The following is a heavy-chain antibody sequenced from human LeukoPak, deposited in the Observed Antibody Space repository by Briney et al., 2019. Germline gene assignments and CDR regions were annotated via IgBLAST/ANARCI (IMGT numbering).Heavy chain of an antibody. J-gene: IGHJ4*02. Sequence: GASVKVSCKASGGTFSSYAISWVRQAPGQGLEWMGGIIPIFGTANYAQKFQGRVTITTDESTSTAYMELSSLRSEDTAVYYCASQRYCSSTSCYSGVSVFDYWGQGTLVTVSS. CDR1: GGTFSSYA. V-gene: IGHV1-69*05. D-gene: IGHD2-2*02. CDR3: ASQRYCSSTSCYSGVSVFDY. CDR2: IIPIFGTA.